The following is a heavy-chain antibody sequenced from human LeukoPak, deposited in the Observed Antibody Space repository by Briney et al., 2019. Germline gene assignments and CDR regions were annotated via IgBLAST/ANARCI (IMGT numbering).Heavy chain of an antibody. CDR2: IKPDGSEK. CDR3: ARGAAVAAAVFDY. Sequence: PGGSLRLSCAASGFTFSSSWVAWVRQAPAQGLERVASIKPDGSEKYYVDSVKGRFIISRDDAKNSLHLQMNSLRAEDTAVYYCARGAAVAAAVFDYWGQGILATVSS. J-gene: IGHJ4*02. V-gene: IGHV3-7*01. CDR1: GFTFSSSW. D-gene: IGHD2-15*01.